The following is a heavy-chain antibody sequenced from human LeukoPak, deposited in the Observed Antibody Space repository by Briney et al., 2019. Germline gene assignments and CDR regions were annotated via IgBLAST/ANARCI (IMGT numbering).Heavy chain of an antibody. D-gene: IGHD5-24*01. V-gene: IGHV4-59*01. CDR1: GGAISSYY. Sequence: SETLSLTCTVSGGAISSYYWSWIRQPPGKGLEWIGYIQYSGSSNYNPSLKSRVTISVDTSQNHFSLKVSSVTAADTAVYYCARGKRWLQSPFDYWGQGTLVTVSS. J-gene: IGHJ4*02. CDR2: IQYSGSS. CDR3: ARGKRWLQSPFDY.